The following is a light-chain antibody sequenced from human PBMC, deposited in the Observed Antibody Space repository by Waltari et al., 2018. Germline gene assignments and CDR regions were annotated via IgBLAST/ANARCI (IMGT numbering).Light chain of an antibody. CDR3: QSWDNDLRVIYV. CDR1: NSNIGAGHY. CDR2: EAC. Sequence: QSVLTQPPSVSGVPGQRVTISCTGSNSNIGAGHYVHWHLQVPGAAPKLRIYEACSRPTGVPDRVSVSKSGTSASLAITGLQAEDEGDYYCQSWDNDLRVIYVFGTGTKVTVL. V-gene: IGLV1-40*01. J-gene: IGLJ1*01.